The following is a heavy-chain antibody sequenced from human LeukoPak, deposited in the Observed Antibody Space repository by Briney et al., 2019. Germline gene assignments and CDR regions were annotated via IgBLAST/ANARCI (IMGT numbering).Heavy chain of an antibody. Sequence: GSLSLSCAASGFTFSSYAMHWVRQAPGKGLEWVAVIPYDGSNKYYADSVKGRFTISRDNSKNTLYLQMNSLRAEDTAVYYCARHIIFDYWGQGTLVTVSS. CDR3: ARHIIFDY. J-gene: IGHJ4*02. V-gene: IGHV3-30-3*01. CDR1: GFTFSSYA. CDR2: IPYDGSNK. D-gene: IGHD3-10*01.